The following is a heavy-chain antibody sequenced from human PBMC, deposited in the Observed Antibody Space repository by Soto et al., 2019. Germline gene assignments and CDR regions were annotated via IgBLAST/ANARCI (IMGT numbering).Heavy chain of an antibody. CDR3: ARGGYSYGRYFDP. Sequence: SETLSLTCAVSGGSIISGGYSWIWIRQPPGKGLEWIGYIYHSGSTYYNPSLKSRVTISVDRSKNQFSLKLSSVTAADTAVYYCARGGYSYGRYFDPWGQGTLVTVSS. J-gene: IGHJ5*02. CDR1: GGSIISGGYS. CDR2: IYHSGST. D-gene: IGHD5-18*01. V-gene: IGHV4-30-2*01.